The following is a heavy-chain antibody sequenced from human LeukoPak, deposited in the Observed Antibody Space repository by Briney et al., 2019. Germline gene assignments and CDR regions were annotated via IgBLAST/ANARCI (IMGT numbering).Heavy chain of an antibody. V-gene: IGHV5-51*01. CDR2: IYPGDSDT. CDR1: GYSFTSYW. Sequence: ASVKISCKGSGYSFTSYWIGWVRQMPGKGLGWMGIIYPGDSDTRYSPSFQGQVTISADKSISTACLQWSSLKASDTAMYYCARLSSSSWSAEYFQHWGQGTLVTVSS. CDR3: ARLSSSSWSAEYFQH. D-gene: IGHD6-13*01. J-gene: IGHJ1*01.